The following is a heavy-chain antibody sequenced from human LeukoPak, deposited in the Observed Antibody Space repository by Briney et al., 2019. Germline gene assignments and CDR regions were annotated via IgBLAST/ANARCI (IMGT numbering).Heavy chain of an antibody. CDR2: ISSSSSYI. J-gene: IGHJ4*02. D-gene: IGHD3-3*01. Sequence: GGSLRLSCAASGFTFSSYSMNWVRQAPGKGLEWVSSISSSSSYIYYADSVKGRFTISRDNAKNSLYLQMNSLRAEDTAVYYCARSQLRFLEWWPFFWGQGTLVTVSS. CDR1: GFTFSSYS. CDR3: ARSQLRFLEWWPFF. V-gene: IGHV3-21*01.